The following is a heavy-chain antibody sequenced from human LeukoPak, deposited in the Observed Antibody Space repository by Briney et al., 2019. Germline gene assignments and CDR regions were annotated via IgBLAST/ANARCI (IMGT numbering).Heavy chain of an antibody. Sequence: QTGGSLRLSCAASGFIFSRYWMSWVRQAPGKGLEWVATINQDGSGEYYVDSLKGRFTISRDNAKNSLYLQINGLRAEDTAVYHCARKLYYYDTSAAGWYDPWGQGTLVTVS. CDR1: GFIFSRYW. CDR2: INQDGSGE. CDR3: ARKLYYYDTSAAGWYDP. J-gene: IGHJ5*02. D-gene: IGHD3-22*01. V-gene: IGHV3-7*01.